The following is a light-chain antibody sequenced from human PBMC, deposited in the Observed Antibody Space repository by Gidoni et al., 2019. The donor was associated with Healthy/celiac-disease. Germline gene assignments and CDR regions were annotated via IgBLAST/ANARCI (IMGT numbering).Light chain of an antibody. Sequence: QAVVTQEPSLTVSPGGPVTLTCGSSPGAVTSGHYPYWFQQKPGQAPRTLIDDTSNKHSWTPARFSGSLLGGKAALTLSGAQPEDEAEYYCLLSYSGAWVFGGGTKLTVL. V-gene: IGLV7-46*01. J-gene: IGLJ3*02. CDR1: PGAVTSGHY. CDR3: LLSYSGAWV. CDR2: DTS.